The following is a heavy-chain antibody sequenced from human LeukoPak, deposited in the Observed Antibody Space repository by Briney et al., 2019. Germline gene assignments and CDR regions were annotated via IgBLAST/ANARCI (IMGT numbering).Heavy chain of an antibody. CDR2: ISSSGSTI. V-gene: IGHV3-11*04. Sequence: GGSLRLSCAASGLTFSDYYMSWIRQAPGKGLEWVSYISSSGSTIYYADSVKGRFTISRDNAKNSLYLQMNSLRAEDTAVYYCARVADYSNSNDYWGQGTLVTVSS. J-gene: IGHJ4*02. CDR1: GLTFSDYY. CDR3: ARVADYSNSNDY. D-gene: IGHD4-11*01.